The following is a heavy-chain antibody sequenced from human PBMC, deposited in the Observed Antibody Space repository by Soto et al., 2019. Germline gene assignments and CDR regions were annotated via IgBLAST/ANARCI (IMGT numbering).Heavy chain of an antibody. Sequence: GESLKISCKGSGYSFTTYWIGWVRQMPGKGLEWMGIIYPGDSDTRYSPSFQGQVTISADKSINTAYLQWSSLRASDTAMDYCARHLRSSTFYYMDVWGKGTTVTVSS. CDR1: GYSFTTYW. V-gene: IGHV5-51*01. CDR3: ARHLRSSTFYYMDV. J-gene: IGHJ6*03. D-gene: IGHD2-15*01. CDR2: IYPGDSDT.